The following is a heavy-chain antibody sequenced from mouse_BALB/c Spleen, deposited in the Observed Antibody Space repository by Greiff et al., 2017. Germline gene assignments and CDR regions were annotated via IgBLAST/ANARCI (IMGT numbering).Heavy chain of an antibody. J-gene: IGHJ4*01. V-gene: IGHV5-4*02. CDR2: ISDGGSYT. D-gene: IGHD2-4*01. Sequence: EVKVVESGGGLVKPGGSLKLSCAASGFTFSDYYMYWVRQTPEKRLEWVATISDGGSYTYYPDSVKGRFTISRDNAKNNLYLQMSSLKSEDTAMYYCARAGDYDDYAMDYWGQGTSVTVSS. CDR1: GFTFSDYY. CDR3: ARAGDYDDYAMDY.